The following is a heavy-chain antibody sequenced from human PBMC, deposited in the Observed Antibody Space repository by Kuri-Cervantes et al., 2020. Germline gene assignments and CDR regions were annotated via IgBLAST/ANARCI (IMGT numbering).Heavy chain of an antibody. CDR1: GGSFSGYY. Sequence: SETLSLTCVVYGGSFSGYYWNWIRQPPGKGLEWIGEINHSGGTNYNPSLKSRVTISLDTSKNQFSLKLSSVTAADTAVYYCARPTTSTVTYFDYWGQGTLVTVSS. J-gene: IGHJ4*02. V-gene: IGHV4-34*01. CDR3: ARPTTSTVTYFDY. D-gene: IGHD4-11*01. CDR2: INHSGGT.